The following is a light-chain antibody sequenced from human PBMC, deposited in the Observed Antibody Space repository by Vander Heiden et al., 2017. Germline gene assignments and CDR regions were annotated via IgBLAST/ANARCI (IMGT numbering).Light chain of an antibody. J-gene: IGKJ4*01. CDR3: MQTLQTPLT. CDR1: QSLLHSNGYNY. V-gene: IGKV2-28*01. CDR2: LGS. Sequence: DIVMTQSPLSLPVTPGEPASISCRSSQSLLHSNGYNYFNWYLQKPGQSPQLLIYLGSTRASGVPDRFSGRGSGTDFTLEISRVEAADVGVYYCMQTLQTPLTFGGGTKVEIK.